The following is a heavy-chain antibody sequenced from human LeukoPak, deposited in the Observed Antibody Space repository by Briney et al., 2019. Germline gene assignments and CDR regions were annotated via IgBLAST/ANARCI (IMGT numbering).Heavy chain of an antibody. CDR3: ARGKFWSGYFLDY. D-gene: IGHD3-3*01. Sequence: PGGSLRLSCAASGFTFSSYSMNWVRQAPGKGLEWVSSISSSSSYIYYADSVKGRFTISRDNAKNSLYLQMNSLRAEDTAVYYCARGKFWSGYFLDYWGQGTLVTVSS. J-gene: IGHJ4*02. CDR2: ISSSSSYI. CDR1: GFTFSSYS. V-gene: IGHV3-21*01.